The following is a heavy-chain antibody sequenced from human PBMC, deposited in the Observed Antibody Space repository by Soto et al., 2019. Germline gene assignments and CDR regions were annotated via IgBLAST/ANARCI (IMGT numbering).Heavy chain of an antibody. V-gene: IGHV3-33*01. CDR3: ARAEVGLYGDYYGMDV. D-gene: IGHD6-19*01. Sequence: GGSLRLSCAASGFTFSSYGMHWVRQAPGKGLEWVAVIWYDGSNKYYADSVKGRFTISRDNSKNTLYLQMNSLRAEDTAVYYCARAEVGLYGDYYGMDVWGQGTTVTVSS. CDR2: IWYDGSNK. CDR1: GFTFSSYG. J-gene: IGHJ6*02.